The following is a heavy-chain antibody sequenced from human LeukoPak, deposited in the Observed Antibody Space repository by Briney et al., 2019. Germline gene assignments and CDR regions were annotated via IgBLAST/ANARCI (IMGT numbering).Heavy chain of an antibody. CDR1: GYTFTGCY. CDR2: INANSGGT. D-gene: IGHD2-2*03. J-gene: IGHJ4*02. V-gene: IGHV1-2*02. CDR3: ARDFGYCRSTSCQSFDY. Sequence: GASVKVSCKASGYTFTGCYMHWVRQAPGEGLEWMGWINANSGGTNYAQKFQGRVTMTRDTSISTAYMELSRLRADDTAVYYCARDFGYCRSTSCQSFDYWGQGTVVTVSS.